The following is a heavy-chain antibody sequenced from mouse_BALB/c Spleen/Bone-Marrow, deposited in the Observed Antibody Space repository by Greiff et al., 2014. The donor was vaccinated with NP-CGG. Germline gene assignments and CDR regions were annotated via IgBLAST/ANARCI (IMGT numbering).Heavy chain of an antibody. CDR1: GFTFSDYG. CDR2: ISNLAYSI. Sequence: VQLKESGGALVQPGGSRKLSCAASGFTFSDYGMAWGRQAPGKGAEWVAFISNLAYSIYYTDTVTGRFTISRENAKNTLYLEMSSLRSEDTAMYYCARETTRGAMDYWGQGTSVTVSS. D-gene: IGHD2-1*01. J-gene: IGHJ4*01. V-gene: IGHV5-15*02. CDR3: ARETTRGAMDY.